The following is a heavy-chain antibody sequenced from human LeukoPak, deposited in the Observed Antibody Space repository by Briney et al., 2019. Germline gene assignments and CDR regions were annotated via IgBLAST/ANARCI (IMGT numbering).Heavy chain of an antibody. CDR3: TSSLWFGELMPY. Sequence: PGRSLRLSCTASGFTFGDYGMSWVRQAPGKGLEWVGFIRSKAYGGTTEYAASVKGRFTISRDDSKSIAYLQMNSLKTEDTAVYYCTSSLWFGELMPYWGQGTLVTVSS. CDR1: GFTFGDYG. V-gene: IGHV3-49*04. J-gene: IGHJ4*02. D-gene: IGHD3-10*01. CDR2: IRSKAYGGTT.